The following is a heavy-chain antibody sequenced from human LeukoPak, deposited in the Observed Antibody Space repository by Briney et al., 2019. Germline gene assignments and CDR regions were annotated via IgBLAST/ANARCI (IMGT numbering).Heavy chain of an antibody. J-gene: IGHJ4*02. CDR3: AKWASDNRAFDL. CDR2: GHYSGNT. V-gene: IGHV4-59*08. CDR1: GTSITSYY. Sequence: VKPSETLSLTCTVSGTSITSYYWNWIRQAPGQGPEWIGYGHYSGNTKYNPPLKSRVTISVDTSKNQFSLRLSSVTAADTGVYFCAKWASDNRAFDLWGQGTLVTVSS. D-gene: IGHD2-8*01.